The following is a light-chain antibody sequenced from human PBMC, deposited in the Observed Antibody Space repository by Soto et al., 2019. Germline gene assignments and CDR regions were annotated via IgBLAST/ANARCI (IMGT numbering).Light chain of an antibody. J-gene: IGLJ2*01. CDR3: GSSDDTMTLVV. Sequence: QSALTQPASVSGSPGQSVTISCTGTSSDIGRYKLVSWYQQHPGKAPKLLILEGTHRPSGVSDRFSGSKSGNTASLTISGLQSEDEAVYFCGSSDDTMTLVVFGRGTKLTVL. V-gene: IGLV2-14*01. CDR2: EGT. CDR1: SSDIGRYKL.